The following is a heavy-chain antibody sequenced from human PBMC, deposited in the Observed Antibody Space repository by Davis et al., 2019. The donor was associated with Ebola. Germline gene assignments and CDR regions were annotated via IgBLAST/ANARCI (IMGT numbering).Heavy chain of an antibody. V-gene: IGHV3-23*01. D-gene: IGHD2-15*01. CDR3: AKTDCSGGSCYSVDY. J-gene: IGHJ4*02. Sequence: PGGFLRLSCTTSGFTFSTYALSWVRQAPGKGLEWVSAISGSGGSTYYADSVKGRFTISRDNSKNTLYLQMNSLRAEDTAVYYCAKTDCSGGSCYSVDYWGQGTLVTVSS. CDR1: GFTFSTYA. CDR2: ISGSGGST.